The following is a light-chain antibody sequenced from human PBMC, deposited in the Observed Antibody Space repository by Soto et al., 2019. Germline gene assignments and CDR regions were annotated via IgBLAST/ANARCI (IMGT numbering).Light chain of an antibody. V-gene: IGLV4-69*01. Sequence: QPVLTQSPSASASLGASVKLTCTLSSGHSSYAIAWHQQQPGKGPRYLMKVNSDGSHNKGDGIPDRFSGSSSGAERYVTISSLQSEDEADYYCQTWGTVVFGGGTQLTVL. CDR3: QTWGTVV. CDR2: VNSDGSH. J-gene: IGLJ2*01. CDR1: SGHSSYA.